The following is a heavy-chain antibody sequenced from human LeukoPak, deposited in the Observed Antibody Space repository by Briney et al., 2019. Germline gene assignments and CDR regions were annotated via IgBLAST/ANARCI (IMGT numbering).Heavy chain of an antibody. J-gene: IGHJ4*02. CDR3: AREITGTRGVDY. CDR2: MYTSGIT. V-gene: IGHV4-4*07. Sequence: SETLSLTCTVSGDSFSSYFWGWIRQPAGKGLEWIGRMYTSGITNSNPSLKSRVTMSVDTSKNQFSLNLTSVTAADTAVYYCAREITGTRGVDYWGQGILVTVSS. D-gene: IGHD1-7*01. CDR1: GDSFSSYF.